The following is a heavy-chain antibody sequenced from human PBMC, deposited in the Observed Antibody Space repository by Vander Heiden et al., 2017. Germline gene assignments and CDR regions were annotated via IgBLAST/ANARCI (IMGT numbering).Heavy chain of an antibody. CDR2: IWYDGSNK. D-gene: IGHD3-10*01. V-gene: IGHV3-33*01. J-gene: IGHJ6*02. CDR1: GFPLSSYG. Sequence: QVQLVASGGGVAQPGRSLALSCPAPGFPLSSYGIHLVPQVPGKGLEWVAVIWYDGSNKYSADSGRFTISRDNSKNTLYLQMNSLRAEDTAVYYCARDPSGSGSYGTDVWGQGTTVTVSS. CDR3: ARDPSGSGSYGTDV.